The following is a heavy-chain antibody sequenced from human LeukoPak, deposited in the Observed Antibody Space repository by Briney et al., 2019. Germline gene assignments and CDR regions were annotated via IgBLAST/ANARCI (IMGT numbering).Heavy chain of an antibody. Sequence: HSGGSLRLSCAASGFTLNNYGINWVRQAPGKGLEWVSYISSSAILYSDSVKGRFTISRDNAKNSLYLQMNSLRAEDTALYYCAKVASSGYHYAFDIWGQGTMVTVSS. V-gene: IGHV3-48*04. D-gene: IGHD3-22*01. CDR3: AKVASSGYHYAFDI. J-gene: IGHJ3*02. CDR1: GFTLNNYG. CDR2: ISSSAI.